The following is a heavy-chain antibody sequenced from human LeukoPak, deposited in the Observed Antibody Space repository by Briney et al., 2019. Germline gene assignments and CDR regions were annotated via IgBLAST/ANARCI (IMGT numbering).Heavy chain of an antibody. D-gene: IGHD6-19*01. V-gene: IGHV3-23*01. CDR1: GFTFSSYA. Sequence: GGSLRLSCVVSGFTFSSYAMSWVRQAPGKGLEWVSGISGSGGSTFYAASVKGRFTISRDNSKNTLYLQMNSLRAEDTAVYYCAKIRSGWDFDYWGQGTLVTVSS. J-gene: IGHJ4*02. CDR2: ISGSGGST. CDR3: AKIRSGWDFDY.